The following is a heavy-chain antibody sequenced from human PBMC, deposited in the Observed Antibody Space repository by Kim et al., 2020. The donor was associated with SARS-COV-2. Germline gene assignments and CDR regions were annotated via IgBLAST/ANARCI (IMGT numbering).Heavy chain of an antibody. D-gene: IGHD3-16*01. CDR1: GFTFSTYA. Sequence: GGSLRLSCAASGFTFSTYAMSWVRQAPGKGLEWVSAISGSGGSTYYADSVKGRFTISRDKSKNTLYLQMNSLRAEDTAVYYCAKDGDNVMRVFDYWGQGTLVTVSS. CDR3: AKDGDNVMRVFDY. J-gene: IGHJ4*02. V-gene: IGHV3-23*01. CDR2: ISGSGGST.